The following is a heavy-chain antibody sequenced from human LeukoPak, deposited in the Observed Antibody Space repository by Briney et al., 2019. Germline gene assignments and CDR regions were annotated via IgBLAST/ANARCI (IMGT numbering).Heavy chain of an antibody. J-gene: IGHJ5*02. CDR1: GGSISSYY. V-gene: IGHV4-4*07. CDR3: ARDYYDSSGYYHNWFGP. Sequence: SETLSLTCTVSGGSISSYYWSWIRQPAGKGLEWIGRIYTSGSTNYNPSLKSRVTMSVDTSKNQFSLKLSSVTAADTAVYYCARDYYDSSGYYHNWFGPWGQGTLVTVSS. D-gene: IGHD3-22*01. CDR2: IYTSGST.